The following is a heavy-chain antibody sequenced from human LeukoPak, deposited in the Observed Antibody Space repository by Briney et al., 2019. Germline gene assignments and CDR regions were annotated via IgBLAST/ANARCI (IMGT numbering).Heavy chain of an antibody. Sequence: SETLSLTCTVSLGSISSSDYYWGWIRQSPGKGLEWIGTMFYNGATKSNPSLSSRVTMSIDTSKNQFSLKLRSVTAADTAVYYCAREGRFSLLVDDSGDFWGQGTLVTVSS. CDR3: AREGRFSLLVDDSGDF. J-gene: IGHJ4*02. CDR1: LGSISSSDYY. CDR2: MFYNGAT. D-gene: IGHD2-8*01. V-gene: IGHV4-39*07.